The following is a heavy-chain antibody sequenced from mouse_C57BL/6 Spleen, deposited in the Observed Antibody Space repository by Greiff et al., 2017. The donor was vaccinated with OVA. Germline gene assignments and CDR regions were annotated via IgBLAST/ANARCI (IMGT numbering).Heavy chain of an antibody. Sequence: QVQLKQSGAELVRPGTSVKVSCKASGYAFTNYLIEWVKQRPGQGLEWIGVINPGSGGTNYNEKFKGKATLTADKSSSTAYMQLSSLTSEDSAVYFCARWGSNYGDFDYWGQGTTLTVSS. J-gene: IGHJ2*01. CDR3: ARWGSNYGDFDY. V-gene: IGHV1-54*01. D-gene: IGHD2-5*01. CDR1: GYAFTNYL. CDR2: INPGSGGT.